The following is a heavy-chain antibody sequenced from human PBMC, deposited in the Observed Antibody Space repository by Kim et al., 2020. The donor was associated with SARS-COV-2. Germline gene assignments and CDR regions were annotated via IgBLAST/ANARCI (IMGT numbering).Heavy chain of an antibody. Sequence: DSLKGRFTISRDNSKNTLYLQMNGPRAEDTAVYYCGTLRIPRYFAWPIAIWGQGTLVTVSS. V-gene: IGHV3-23*01. J-gene: IGHJ4*02. D-gene: IGHD3-9*01. CDR3: GTLRIPRYFAWPIAI.